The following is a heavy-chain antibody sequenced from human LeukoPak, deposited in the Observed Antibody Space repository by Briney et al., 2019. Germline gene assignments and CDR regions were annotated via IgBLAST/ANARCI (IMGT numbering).Heavy chain of an antibody. Sequence: PGGSLRLSCAASGFIFSNHYMDWVRQAPGKGLEWVGRIRNKVNSYITEYAASVKGRFTISRDDPQNSFFLQMNSLRTEDTAVYYCARHSADYNIVTGYFSGDYLDYWGQGTLVTVSS. CDR3: ARHSADYNIVTGYFSGDYLDY. D-gene: IGHD3-9*01. CDR1: GFIFSNHY. CDR2: IRNKVNSYIT. V-gene: IGHV3-72*01. J-gene: IGHJ4*02.